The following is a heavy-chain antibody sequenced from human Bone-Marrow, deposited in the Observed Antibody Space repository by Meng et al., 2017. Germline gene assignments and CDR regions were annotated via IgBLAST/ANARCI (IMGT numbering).Heavy chain of an antibody. D-gene: IGHD4-17*01. CDR3: ARDGGDYSYYFDY. V-gene: IGHV3-11*01. CDR2: ISSSGNTI. CDR1: GVTFRYHK. Sequence: QVELVGFGGDLVNAGGALGISCAASGVTFRYHKITWSRQAAGKGLWWVSYISSSGNTIYYPDSVKGRFTISRDNTKNSLYLQINSLRAEDTAVYYCARDGGDYSYYFDYWGQGTLVTVSS. J-gene: IGHJ4*02.